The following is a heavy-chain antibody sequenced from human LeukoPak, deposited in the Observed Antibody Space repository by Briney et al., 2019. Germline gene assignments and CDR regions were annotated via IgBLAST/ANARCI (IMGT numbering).Heavy chain of an antibody. CDR2: IYYSGST. CDR1: GGSISSSSYY. J-gene: IGHJ4*02. V-gene: IGHV4-39*07. Sequence: SETLSLTCTVSGGSISSSSYYWGWIRQPPGKGLEWIGSIYYSGSTNYNPSLKSRVTISVDTSKNQFSLKLSSVTAADTAVYYCARVRIAVAGYDYWGQGTLVTVSS. CDR3: ARVRIAVAGYDY. D-gene: IGHD6-19*01.